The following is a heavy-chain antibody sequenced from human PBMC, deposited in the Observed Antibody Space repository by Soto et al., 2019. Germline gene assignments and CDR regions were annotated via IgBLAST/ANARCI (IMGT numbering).Heavy chain of an antibody. D-gene: IGHD3-3*01. CDR1: GFTFSSYA. Sequence: AGGSLRLSCAASGFTFSSYAMSWVRQAPGKGLEWVSAISGSGGSTYYADSVKGRFTISRDNSKNTLYLQMNSLRAEDTAVYYCAKNFGVVPYPYYYGMDVWGQGTTVTVSS. J-gene: IGHJ6*02. CDR2: ISGSGGST. V-gene: IGHV3-23*01. CDR3: AKNFGVVPYPYYYGMDV.